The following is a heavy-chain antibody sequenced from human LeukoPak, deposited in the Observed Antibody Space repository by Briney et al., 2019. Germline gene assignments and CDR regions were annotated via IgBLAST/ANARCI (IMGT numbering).Heavy chain of an antibody. J-gene: IGHJ4*02. CDR1: GFTLSSYS. D-gene: IGHD2/OR15-2a*01. V-gene: IGHV3-48*01. Sequence: GGSLRLSCAASGFTLSSYSMNWVRQAPGKGLEWVSYISSSSRTIYYADSVKGRFSISRDNSKNTLYLQMNSLRAEDAAVYYCAREGPRGNSQFDYWGQGTLVTVSS. CDR3: AREGPRGNSQFDY. CDR2: ISSSSRTI.